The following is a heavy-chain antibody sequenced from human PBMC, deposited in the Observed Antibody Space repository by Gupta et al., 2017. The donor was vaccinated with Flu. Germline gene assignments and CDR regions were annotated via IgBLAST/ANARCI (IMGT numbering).Heavy chain of an antibody. CDR3: ARDPASKNDY. CDR2: TDPNNGGT. V-gene: IGHV1-2*06. D-gene: IGHD2-2*01. CDR1: TGYY. J-gene: IGHJ4*02. Sequence: TGYYMHWVRQAPGQGLEWMGRTDPNNGGTRYAQKFQGRVTMTRDTSISTAYMELSGLRSDDTAVYYCARDPASKNDYWGQGTLVTVSS.